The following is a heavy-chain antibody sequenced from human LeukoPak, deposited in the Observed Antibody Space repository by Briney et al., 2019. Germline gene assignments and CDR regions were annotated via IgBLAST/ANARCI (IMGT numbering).Heavy chain of an antibody. V-gene: IGHV1-2*02. CDR3: ARDTPYYDFLSGYYDY. CDR1: GYTFTGYY. J-gene: IGHJ4*02. CDR2: INPNSGGT. D-gene: IGHD3-3*01. Sequence: ASVTVSCKASGYTFTGYYMHWVRQAPGQGLEWMGWINPNSGGTNYAQKFQGRVTMIRDTSISTAYMELSRLRSDDTAVYYCARDTPYYDFLSGYYDYWGQGTLVTVSS.